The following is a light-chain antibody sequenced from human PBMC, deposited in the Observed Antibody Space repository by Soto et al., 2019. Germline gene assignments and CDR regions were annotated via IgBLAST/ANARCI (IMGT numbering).Light chain of an antibody. J-gene: IGKJ1*01. CDR1: QSISSW. CDR2: KAS. Sequence: DIQMNQSPSTLSASVGDRVTITCRASQSISSWLAWYQQKPGKAPKLLIYKASTLQSGVPSRFSGSGSGTEFTLAISILQPDDSATYYCQQYNDNWTFGQGTKVEIK. V-gene: IGKV1-5*03. CDR3: QQYNDNWT.